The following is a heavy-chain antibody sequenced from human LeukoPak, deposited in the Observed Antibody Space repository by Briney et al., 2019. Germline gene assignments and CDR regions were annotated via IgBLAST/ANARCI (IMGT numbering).Heavy chain of an antibody. CDR2: IKSKTDSGTT. J-gene: IGHJ4*02. CDR3: TTESLTY. V-gene: IGHV3-15*01. Sequence: GGSLRLSCAASGFTFTNAWMSWVRQAPGRGLEWVGRIKSKTDSGTTDYAAPVKGRFTISRDDSKNTLYLQMNSLKTEDTAVYYCTTESLTYWGQGTLVTVSS. CDR1: GFTFTNAW.